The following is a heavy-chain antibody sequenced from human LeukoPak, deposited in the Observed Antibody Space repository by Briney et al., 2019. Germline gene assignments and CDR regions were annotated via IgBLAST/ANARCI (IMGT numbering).Heavy chain of an antibody. J-gene: IGHJ6*02. CDR2: TYYKSKWYN. V-gene: IGHV6-1*01. D-gene: IGHD3-10*01. CDR1: GDSVSSSSAT. CDR3: AREGVTLVRGVVLDYYGMGV. Sequence: KPSQTLSLTCAISGDSVSSSSATWNWIRQSPSRGLEWLARTYYKSKWYNDYAVSVKSRITINPDTSSNQFSLQLNSVTPEDTAVYYCAREGVTLVRGVVLDYYGMGVWGQGTTVTVSS.